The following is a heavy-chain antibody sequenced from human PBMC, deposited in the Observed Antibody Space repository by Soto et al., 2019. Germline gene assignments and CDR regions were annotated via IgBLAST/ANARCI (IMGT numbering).Heavy chain of an antibody. V-gene: IGHV4-30-4*01. CDR1: GGSIKNGDYY. CDR2: ISYSGST. J-gene: IGHJ6*02. D-gene: IGHD6-19*01. Sequence: QVQLQESGPGLVKPSQTLSLTCTVSGGSIKNGDYYWSWIRQPPGKGLEWIGFISYSGSTSYNPPLKSRVTLSVDTSYNQFSLMLNSVTAADTAVYYCARAAGPYYYGVDVWGQGTTVIVSS. CDR3: ARAAGPYYYGVDV.